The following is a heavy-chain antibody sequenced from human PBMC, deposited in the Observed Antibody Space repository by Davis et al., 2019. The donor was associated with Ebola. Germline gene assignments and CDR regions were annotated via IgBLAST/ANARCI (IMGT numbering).Heavy chain of an antibody. D-gene: IGHD4-17*01. V-gene: IGHV4-34*01. CDR2: IKHSGST. CDR3: ARRGYGDYYFDY. Sequence: SETLSLTCAVYGGSFSGYYWSWIRQPPGKGLEWIGEIKHSGSTNYNPSLKSRVTISVDTSKNQFSLKLSSVTAADTAVYYCARRGYGDYYFDYWGQGTLVTVSS. CDR1: GGSFSGYY. J-gene: IGHJ4*02.